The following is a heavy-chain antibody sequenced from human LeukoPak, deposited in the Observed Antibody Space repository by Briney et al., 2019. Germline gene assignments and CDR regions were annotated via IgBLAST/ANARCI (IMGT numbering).Heavy chain of an antibody. J-gene: IGHJ4*02. Sequence: GASVKVSCKASGYTFTSNYIHWVRQAPGKGLEYVSSINTNGANTYYADSVKGRFTISRDNSRNTVYVQMDSLTPEDTAVYYCVKGLDYSSSQMDSWGQGTLVTVSS. CDR1: GYTFTSNY. CDR2: INTNGANT. D-gene: IGHD6-6*01. CDR3: VKGLDYSSSQMDS. V-gene: IGHV3-64*05.